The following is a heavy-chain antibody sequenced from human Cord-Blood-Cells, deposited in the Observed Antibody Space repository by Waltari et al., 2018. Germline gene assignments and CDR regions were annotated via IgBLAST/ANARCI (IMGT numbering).Heavy chain of an antibody. D-gene: IGHD7-27*01. CDR3: ASSGAGNWYFDL. CDR1: GGSFSGYY. J-gene: IGHJ2*01. CDR2: INHSGST. V-gene: IGHV4-34*01. Sequence: QVQLQQWGAGLLKPSETLSLNCAVYGGSFSGYYWSWIRQPPGKGLEWIGEINHSGSTNYNPSLKSRVTISVDTSKNQFSLKLSSVTAADTAVYYCASSGAGNWYFDLWGRGTLVTVSS.